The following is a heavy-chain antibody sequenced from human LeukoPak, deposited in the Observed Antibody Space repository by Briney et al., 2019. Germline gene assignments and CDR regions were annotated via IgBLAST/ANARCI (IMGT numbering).Heavy chain of an antibody. CDR1: GGSFSGYY. CDR2: INHSGST. D-gene: IGHD3-9*01. V-gene: IGHV4-34*01. J-gene: IGHJ6*03. Sequence: KTSETLSLTCAVYGGSFSGYYWSWIRQPPGKGLEWIGEINHSGSTNYNPSLKSRVTISVDTSKNQFSLKLSSVTAADTAVYYCARRRTYCDILTGYYPFNYYYYMDVWGKGTTVTISS. CDR3: ARRRTYCDILTGYYPFNYYYYMDV.